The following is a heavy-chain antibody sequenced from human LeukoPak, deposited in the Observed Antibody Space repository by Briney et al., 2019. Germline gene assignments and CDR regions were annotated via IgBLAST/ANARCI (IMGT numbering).Heavy chain of an antibody. CDR3: ARQFGYDYGDFKEFDF. V-gene: IGHV4-39*01. J-gene: IGHJ4*02. CDR1: GASISRSSYY. CDR2: IYYSGSP. D-gene: IGHD4-17*01. Sequence: SETLSLTCTVSGASISRSSYYWAWIRQAPGKGLEWIGSIYYSGSPYYNSSLNSRVTISVDTSNNQFSLRMTSVTATDTAIYYCARQFGYDYGDFKEFDFWGQGTLVTVSS.